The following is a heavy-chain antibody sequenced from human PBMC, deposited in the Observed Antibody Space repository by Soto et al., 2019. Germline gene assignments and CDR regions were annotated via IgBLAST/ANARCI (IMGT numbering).Heavy chain of an antibody. J-gene: IGHJ6*02. D-gene: IGHD3-22*01. CDR3: ARGEVITRSYYYYGMDV. V-gene: IGHV1-69*01. CDR1: GGTFSSYA. Sequence: QVQLVQSGAEVKKPGSSVKVSCKASGGTFSSYAISWVRQAPGQGLEWMGGIIPIFGTANYAQKFQGRVTITADESTSTAYMELSSLRSEDTAVYYCARGEVITRSYYYYGMDVWGQGTTVTVSS. CDR2: IIPIFGTA.